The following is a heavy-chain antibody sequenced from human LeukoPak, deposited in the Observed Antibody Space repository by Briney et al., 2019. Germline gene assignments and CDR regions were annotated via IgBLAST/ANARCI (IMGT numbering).Heavy chain of an antibody. CDR2: ISPSGDIT. V-gene: IGHV3-23*01. Sequence: GGSLRLSCAASGFTFSTYGMNWVRQAPGKGLEWVSGISPSGDITYYADSVMGRFSISRDNPKSTVSLQMSSLRAEDTALYYCARQVFGGRYRNWFDPWGQGTLVTVSS. CDR3: ARQVFGGRYRNWFDP. D-gene: IGHD3-10*01. J-gene: IGHJ5*02. CDR1: GFTFSTYG.